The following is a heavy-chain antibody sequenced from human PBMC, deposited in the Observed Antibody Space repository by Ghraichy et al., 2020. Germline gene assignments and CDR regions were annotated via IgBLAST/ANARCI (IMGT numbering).Heavy chain of an antibody. J-gene: IGHJ4*01. CDR1: GGSIRRSDHF. V-gene: IGHV4-30-4*01. D-gene: IGHD1-26*01. Sequence: SETLSLTCNVSGGSIRRSDHFWSWIRQPPGQGLEWIGYISYTGGTYYNPALKSRLLVSLDNSKNQFSLKLSSMTVADTAVYFCARREGRFRYYFDSGGDVIPVNV. CDR3: ARREGRFRYYFDS. CDR2: ISYTGGT.